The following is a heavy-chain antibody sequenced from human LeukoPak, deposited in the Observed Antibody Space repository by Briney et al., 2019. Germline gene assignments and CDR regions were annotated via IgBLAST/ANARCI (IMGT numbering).Heavy chain of an antibody. Sequence: PGGSLRLSCAASGFTFSSYSMNWVRQAPGKGLEWVSGINWNGGSTGYADSVKGRFTISRDNAKNSLYLQMNSLRAEDTALYYCARLDPVVMSAFDIWGQGTMVTVSS. V-gene: IGHV3-20*04. CDR2: INWNGGST. J-gene: IGHJ3*02. CDR1: GFTFSSYS. CDR3: ARLDPVVMSAFDI. D-gene: IGHD3-22*01.